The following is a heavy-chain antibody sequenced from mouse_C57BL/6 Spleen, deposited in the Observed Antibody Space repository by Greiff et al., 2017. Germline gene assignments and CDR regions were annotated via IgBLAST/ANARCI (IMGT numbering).Heavy chain of an antibody. CDR1: GFTFSDYY. V-gene: IGHV5-16*01. CDR2: INYDGSST. J-gene: IGHJ2*01. CDR3: ARDGFPYFDY. Sequence: EVMLVESEGGLVQPGSSMKLSCTASGFTFSDYYMAWVRQVPEKGLEWVANINYDGSSTYYLDSLKIRFIISRDNAKNILYLQMSSLKSEDTATYYCARDGFPYFDYWGQGTTLTVSS.